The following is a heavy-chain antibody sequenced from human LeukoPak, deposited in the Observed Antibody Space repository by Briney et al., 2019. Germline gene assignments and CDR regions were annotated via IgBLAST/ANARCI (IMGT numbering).Heavy chain of an antibody. CDR3: ARVDLLGYDY. Sequence: GGSLRLSCAASGFTFSSYAMHWVRQAPGKGLEYVPAISSNGGSTLYANSVKGRFTISRDNSKNTLYLQMGSLRAEDMAVYYCARVDLLGYDYWGQGTLVTVSS. CDR1: GFTFSSYA. D-gene: IGHD1-26*01. J-gene: IGHJ4*02. V-gene: IGHV3-64*01. CDR2: ISSNGGST.